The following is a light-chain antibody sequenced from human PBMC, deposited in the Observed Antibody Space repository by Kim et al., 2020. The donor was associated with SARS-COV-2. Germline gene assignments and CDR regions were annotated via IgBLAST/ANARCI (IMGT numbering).Light chain of an antibody. J-gene: IGKJ1*01. Sequence: SPGVSATLSCGASQRITSDFFAWYPHKPGQAPRLLIFGVVIMAPGIPDRFSGSGSVTDFTLTISRLEPEDSAVYYWQHYGDSPGTFGQGTKVDIK. CDR1: QRITSDF. CDR3: QHYGDSPGT. V-gene: IGKV3-20*01. CDR2: GVV.